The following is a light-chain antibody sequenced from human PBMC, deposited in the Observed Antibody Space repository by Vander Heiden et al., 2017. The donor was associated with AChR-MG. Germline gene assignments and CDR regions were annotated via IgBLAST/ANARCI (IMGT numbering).Light chain of an antibody. CDR1: RSDVGGYNY. Sequence: QSALTQPASVSGSPGQSITISCTGTRSDVGGYNYVSWYQQHPGKAPKLMSYEVSNRPSGVSNRFSGSKSGNTASLTISGLQAEDEADYYCSSYTSSSSVVFGGGTKLTGL. CDR3: SSYTSSSSVV. J-gene: IGLJ2*01. V-gene: IGLV2-14*01. CDR2: EVS.